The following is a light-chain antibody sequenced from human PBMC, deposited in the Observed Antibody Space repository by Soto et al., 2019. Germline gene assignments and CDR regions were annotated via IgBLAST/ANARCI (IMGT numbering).Light chain of an antibody. Sequence: QSVLTQPPSASGTPGQRVTISCSGSSSNIGSNPVNWYQQLPGTAPKLLIYINTQRPSGVPDRFSGSKSGTSASLAISGLQSEDEAYYYCAARDDSLNRYVFGAGTKFTGL. J-gene: IGLJ1*01. CDR1: SSNIGSNP. CDR3: AARDDSLNRYV. CDR2: INT. V-gene: IGLV1-44*01.